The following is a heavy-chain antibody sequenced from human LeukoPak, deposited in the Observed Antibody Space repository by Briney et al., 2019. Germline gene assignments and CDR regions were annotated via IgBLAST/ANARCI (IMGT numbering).Heavy chain of an antibody. V-gene: IGHV4-61*01. CDR2: IYYSGST. Sequence: SETLSLTCTVSGGSVSSGSYYWSWIRQPPGKGLEWIGYIYYSGSTNYNPSLKSRVTISVDTSKNQFSLKLSSVTAADTAVCYCARERIVGAMTYYFDYWGQGTLVTVSS. CDR3: ARERIVGAMTYYFDY. CDR1: GGSVSSGSYY. D-gene: IGHD1-26*01. J-gene: IGHJ4*02.